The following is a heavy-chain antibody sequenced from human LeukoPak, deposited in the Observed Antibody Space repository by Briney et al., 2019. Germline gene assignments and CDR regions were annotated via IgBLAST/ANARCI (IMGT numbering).Heavy chain of an antibody. D-gene: IGHD5-12*01. J-gene: IGHJ5*02. V-gene: IGHV4-59*01. CDR3: ARGYDWFDP. CDR2: VYYSGST. Sequence: SETLSLTCTVSGGSISSYYWSWIRQPPGKGLEWIGYVYYSGSTNSNPSLKSRVTISVDTSKNQFSLKVSSVTAADTAIYYCARGYDWFDPWGQGTLVTVSS. CDR1: GGSISSYY.